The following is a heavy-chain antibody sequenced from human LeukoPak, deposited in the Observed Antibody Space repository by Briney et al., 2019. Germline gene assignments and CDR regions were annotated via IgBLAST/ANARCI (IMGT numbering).Heavy chain of an antibody. V-gene: IGHV3-21*04. Sequence: GGSLRLSCAASGFTFSSYSMNWVRQAPGKGLEWVSCISSTSSYIYYADSVKGRFTISRDNTKNTLYLQMNSLRAEDTAIYYCAKDLKLGMLGYFDYWGRGILVTVSS. CDR3: AKDLKLGMLGYFDY. CDR2: ISSTSSYI. J-gene: IGHJ4*02. CDR1: GFTFSSYS. D-gene: IGHD7-27*01.